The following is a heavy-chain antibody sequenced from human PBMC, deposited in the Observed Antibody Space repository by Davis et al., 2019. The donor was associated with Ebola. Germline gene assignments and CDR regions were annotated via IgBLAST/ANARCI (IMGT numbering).Heavy chain of an antibody. D-gene: IGHD6-19*01. CDR3: ARTSGWLPDY. V-gene: IGHV4-4*08. Sequence: MPSETLSLTCTVSGGSISSYYWSWIRQPPGKGLEWIGYIYHSGVTNHNPSLKSRVTISVDTSKNQFSLKLSSVTAADTAVYYCARTSGWLPDYWGQGTLVTVSS. CDR1: GGSISSYY. J-gene: IGHJ4*02. CDR2: IYHSGVT.